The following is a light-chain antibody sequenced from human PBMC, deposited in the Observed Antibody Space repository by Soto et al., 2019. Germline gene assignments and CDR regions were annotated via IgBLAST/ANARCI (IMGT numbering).Light chain of an antibody. CDR2: AAS. CDR1: QSISSY. V-gene: IGKV1-39*01. Sequence: DIQMTQSPSSLSASVRDRVTITCRASQSISSYLNWYQQKPGKAPKLLIYAASSLQSGVPSRFSGSGSGTDFTLTICSLQPEDFATYYCQQSYSTLWLTCGGGTKVESK. CDR3: QQSYSTLWLT. J-gene: IGKJ4*01.